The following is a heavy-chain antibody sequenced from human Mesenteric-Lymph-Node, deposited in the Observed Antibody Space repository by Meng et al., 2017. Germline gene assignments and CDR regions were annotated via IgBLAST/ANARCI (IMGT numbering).Heavy chain of an antibody. D-gene: IGHD1-26*01. V-gene: IGHV3-7*01. J-gene: IGHJ4*02. CDR1: GFSVSSAW. CDR2: TNPGGSGK. CDR3: VGWEVHNY. Sequence: GESLKISCAVSGFSVSSAWMSWVRQAPGKGLEWVANTNPGGSGKYYVDSVRGRFTISRDYAKNSLHLQMSSLRVEDTAVYYCVGWEVHNYWGQGTLVTVSS.